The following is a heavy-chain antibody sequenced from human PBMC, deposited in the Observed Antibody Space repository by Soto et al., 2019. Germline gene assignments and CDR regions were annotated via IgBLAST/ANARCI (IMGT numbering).Heavy chain of an antibody. Sequence: GASLEVSCQSSGSTLPSFGISCVRHDPVQGPERMGWISAYNGNTNYAQKLQGRVTMTTDTSTSTAYMELRGLRSDDTAVYYCARDNPSRGVAGTFYDYYYGMDVWGQGTTVTVSS. D-gene: IGHD6-19*01. CDR2: ISAYNGNT. CDR1: GSTLPSFG. CDR3: ARDNPSRGVAGTFYDYYYGMDV. V-gene: IGHV1-18*01. J-gene: IGHJ6*02.